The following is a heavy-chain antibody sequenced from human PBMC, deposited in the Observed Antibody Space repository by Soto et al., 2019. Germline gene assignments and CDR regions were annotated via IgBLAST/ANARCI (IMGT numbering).Heavy chain of an antibody. CDR2: ISSSGSTI. CDR1: GFTFSSYE. D-gene: IGHD6-13*01. J-gene: IGHJ6*02. V-gene: IGHV3-48*03. CDR3: ARDEAAAGTVFYFFKRLDGMDV. Sequence: GGSLRLSCAASGFTFSSYEMNWVRQAPGKGLEWVSYISSSGSTIYYADSVKGRFTISRDNAKNSLYLQMNSLRAEDTAVYYCARDEAAAGTVFYFFKRLDGMDVWGQGTTVTVSS.